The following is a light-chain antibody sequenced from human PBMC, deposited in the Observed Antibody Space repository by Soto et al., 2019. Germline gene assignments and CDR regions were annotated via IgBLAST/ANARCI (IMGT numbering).Light chain of an antibody. CDR1: SSDVGGYNY. V-gene: IGLV2-8*01. CDR2: EVN. Sequence: QSVLTQPPSASGSPGRSVTISCTGTSSDVGGYNYVSWYQQHPGKAPKLMIYEVNKRPSGVPDRFSGSKSGNTASLTVSGLQAEDEADYYCSPYAGSNNYVFGTGTKVTVL. J-gene: IGLJ1*01. CDR3: SPYAGSNNYV.